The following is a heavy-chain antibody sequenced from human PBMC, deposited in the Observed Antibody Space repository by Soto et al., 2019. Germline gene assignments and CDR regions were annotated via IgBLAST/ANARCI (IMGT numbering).Heavy chain of an antibody. Sequence: SETLSLTCTVSVGSISSYYWSWIRQPPGKGLEWIGYIYYSGSTNYNPSLKSRVTISVDTSKNQFSLKLSSVTAADTAVYYCARTTVTAGVEYYYYYYYMDVWGKGTTVTVSS. CDR1: VGSISSYY. J-gene: IGHJ6*03. D-gene: IGHD4-17*01. CDR2: IYYSGST. V-gene: IGHV4-59*08. CDR3: ARTTVTAGVEYYYYYYYMDV.